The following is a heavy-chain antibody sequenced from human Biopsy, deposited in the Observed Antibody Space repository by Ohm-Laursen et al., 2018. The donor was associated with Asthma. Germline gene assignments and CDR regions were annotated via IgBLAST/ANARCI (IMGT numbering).Heavy chain of an antibody. CDR3: VRWRSGYPDHYSDF. Sequence: SLRLSCAASGFTFSNYGMHWVRQAPGKGLDWVAVISFDGSNKNYTDSVKGRFTISRDNSRNTLHLQMNGLRGDDTAVYYCVRWRSGYPDHYSDFWGLGTLVTVSS. D-gene: IGHD2-21*01. CDR2: ISFDGSNK. V-gene: IGHV3-30*03. J-gene: IGHJ4*02. CDR1: GFTFSNYG.